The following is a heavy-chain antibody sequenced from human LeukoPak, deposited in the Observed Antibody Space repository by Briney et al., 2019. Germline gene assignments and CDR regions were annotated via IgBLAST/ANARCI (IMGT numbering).Heavy chain of an antibody. CDR2: MNPNSGNT. CDR3: ARGSWDYGDLNY. Sequence: ASVKVSCKASGYTFSSYDINWVRQATGQGLEWMGWMNPNSGNTGYAQKFQGRVTMTRNTSISTAYMELSSLRSEDTAVYYCARGSWDYGDLNYWGQGTLVTVSS. CDR1: GYTFSSYD. J-gene: IGHJ4*02. D-gene: IGHD4-17*01. V-gene: IGHV1-8*01.